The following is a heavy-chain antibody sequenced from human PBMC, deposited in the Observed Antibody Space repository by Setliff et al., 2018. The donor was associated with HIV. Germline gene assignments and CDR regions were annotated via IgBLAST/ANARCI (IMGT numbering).Heavy chain of an antibody. CDR2: TNRDGSQA. D-gene: IGHD3-10*01. J-gene: IGHJ6*02. CDR1: TFTLSNYW. V-gene: IGHV3-7*01. Sequence: PGGSLRLSCTAFTFTLSNYWMVWVRQAPGKGLEWVVKTNRDGSQAYYMDSVKGRFTVSRDDAKNSIYLQMNNLRAGDTAVYYCARKLRPGHGVDVWGQGTTVTVSS. CDR3: ARKLRPGHGVDV.